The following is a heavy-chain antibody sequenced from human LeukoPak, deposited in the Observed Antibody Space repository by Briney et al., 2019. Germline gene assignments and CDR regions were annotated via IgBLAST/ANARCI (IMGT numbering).Heavy chain of an antibody. V-gene: IGHV3-9*01. J-gene: IGHJ4*02. CDR3: AKGYGGNSGPLDY. CDR1: GFPFYYYA. D-gene: IGHD4-23*01. Sequence: GGSLRLSFAASGFPFYYYAMHWVRPAPGKGLEWVSGISWNSGSIGYADSVKGRFTISRDNAKNSLYLQMNSLRAEDTALYYCAKGYGGNSGPLDYWGQGTLVTVSS. CDR2: ISWNSGSI.